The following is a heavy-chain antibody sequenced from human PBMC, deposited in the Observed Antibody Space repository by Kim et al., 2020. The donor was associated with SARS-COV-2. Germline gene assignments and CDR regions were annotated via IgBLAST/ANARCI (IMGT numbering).Heavy chain of an antibody. CDR3: AKDLSTHFMITFGGVPWGYFDY. D-gene: IGHD3-16*01. J-gene: IGHJ4*02. Sequence: GGSLRLSCAASGFTFSSYAMSWVRQAPGKGLEWVSAISGSGGSTYYADSVKGRFTISRDNSKNTLYLQMNSLRAEDTAVYYCAKDLSTHFMITFGGVPWGYFDYWGQGTLVTVSS. CDR1: GFTFSSYA. V-gene: IGHV3-23*01. CDR2: ISGSGGST.